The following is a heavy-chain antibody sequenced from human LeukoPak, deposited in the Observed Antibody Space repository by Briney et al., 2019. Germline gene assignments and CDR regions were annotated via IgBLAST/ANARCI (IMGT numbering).Heavy chain of an antibody. CDR1: GFNFDDYG. CDR3: ARDGPVPVAIQGSFDY. CDR2: INWNGGST. J-gene: IGHJ4*02. Sequence: GGSLRLSCAASGFNFDDYGMSWVRQAPGKGLEWVSGINWNGGSTGYADSVKGRFTISRDNAKNSLYLQMNSLRAEDTALYYCARDGPVPVAIQGSFDYWGQGTLVTVSS. V-gene: IGHV3-20*04. D-gene: IGHD2-2*01.